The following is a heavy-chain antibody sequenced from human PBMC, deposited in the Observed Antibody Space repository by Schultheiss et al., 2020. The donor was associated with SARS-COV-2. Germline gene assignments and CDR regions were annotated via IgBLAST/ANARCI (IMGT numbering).Heavy chain of an antibody. CDR2: ISSDGTNK. D-gene: IGHD4-17*01. CDR3: ARDGAVTLIYFQH. J-gene: IGHJ1*01. CDR1: GFTFSIYG. Sequence: GGSLRLSCAASGFTFSIYGMHWVRQAPGKGLEWVAVISSDGTNKYYADSVKGRFTISRDNSKNTLYLQMNSLRAEDTAVYYCARDGAVTLIYFQHWGQGTLVTVSS. V-gene: IGHV3-30*03.